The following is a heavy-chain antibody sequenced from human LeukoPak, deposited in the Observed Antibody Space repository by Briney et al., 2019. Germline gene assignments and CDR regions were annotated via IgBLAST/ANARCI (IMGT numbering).Heavy chain of an antibody. CDR2: IIPIFGTA. CDR1: GGTFSSCA. Sequence: SVKVSCKASGGTFSSCAISWVRQAPGQGLEWMGGIIPIFGTANYAQKFQGRVTITTDESTSTAYMELSSLRSEDTAVYYCARGAGTGTQDDAFDIWGQGTMVTVSS. D-gene: IGHD1-1*01. V-gene: IGHV1-69*05. CDR3: ARGAGTGTQDDAFDI. J-gene: IGHJ3*02.